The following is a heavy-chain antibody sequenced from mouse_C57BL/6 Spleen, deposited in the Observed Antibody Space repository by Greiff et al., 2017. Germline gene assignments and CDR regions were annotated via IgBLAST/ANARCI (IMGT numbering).Heavy chain of an antibody. CDR2: INPSNGGT. CDR1: GYTFTSYW. D-gene: IGHD4-1*01. CDR3: AREEGLGRGFDY. Sequence: QVQLQQPGTELVTPGASVKLSCKASGYTFTSYWMHWVKQRPGQGLEWIGNINPSNGGTNYNEKFKSKATLTVDKSSSTAYMQLSSLTSEDSAVYYCAREEGLGRGFDYWGQGTTLTVSS. V-gene: IGHV1-53*01. J-gene: IGHJ2*01.